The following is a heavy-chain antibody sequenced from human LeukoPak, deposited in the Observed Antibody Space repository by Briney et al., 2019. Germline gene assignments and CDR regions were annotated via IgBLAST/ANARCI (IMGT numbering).Heavy chain of an antibody. D-gene: IGHD1-1*01. CDR2: INPNSGGT. J-gene: IGHJ4*02. V-gene: IGHV1-2*02. CDR3: ASLDLEKGY. CDR1: GYTFTDYY. Sequence: ASVTVSCKASGYTFTDYYMFWVRQAPGQGLEWMGWINPNSGGTNYAQKFQGRVTMTRDTSISTAYMELNRLRYDDTAVYYCASLDLEKGYWGQGTLVSVSS.